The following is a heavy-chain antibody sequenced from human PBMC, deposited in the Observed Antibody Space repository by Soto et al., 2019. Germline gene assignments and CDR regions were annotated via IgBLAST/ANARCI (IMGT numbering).Heavy chain of an antibody. J-gene: IGHJ3*02. CDR1: GYTFTSYG. D-gene: IGHD4-17*01. Sequence: QVQLVQSGAEVKKPGASVKVSCKASGYTFTSYGISWVRQAPGQGLEWMGWISAYNGNTNYAQKLQGRVTMTTDTYTSTAYMELRSLRSDDTAVYYCAKDYGDYDLRFHAFDIWGQGTMVTVSS. CDR2: ISAYNGNT. CDR3: AKDYGDYDLRFHAFDI. V-gene: IGHV1-18*01.